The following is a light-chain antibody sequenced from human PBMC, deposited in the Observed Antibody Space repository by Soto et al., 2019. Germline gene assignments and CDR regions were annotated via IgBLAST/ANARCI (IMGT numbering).Light chain of an antibody. V-gene: IGLV2-14*01. CDR2: EVS. CDR3: SSYTSSSIDYV. Sequence: QSALTQPASVSGSPGQSITISCTGTSSDVGGYNYVSWYQQHPAKPPKLMIYEVSNRPSGVSNRFSGSKSGNTASLTISGLQAEDEADYYCSSYTSSSIDYVFGTGTKLTVL. J-gene: IGLJ1*01. CDR1: SSDVGGYNY.